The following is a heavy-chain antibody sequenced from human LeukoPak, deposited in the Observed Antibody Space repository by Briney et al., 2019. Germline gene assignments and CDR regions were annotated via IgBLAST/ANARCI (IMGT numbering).Heavy chain of an antibody. CDR1: GYIFTSYF. CDR3: AREGYGSGSFGYYYYYMDV. J-gene: IGHJ6*03. CDR2: INPNSGGT. D-gene: IGHD3-10*01. Sequence: ASVKVSCKASGYIFTSYFMHWVRQAPGQGLEWMGLINPNSGGTNYAQKFQGRVTMTRNTSISTAYMELSSLRSEDTAVYYCAREGYGSGSFGYYYYYMDVWGKGTTVTISS. V-gene: IGHV1-2*02.